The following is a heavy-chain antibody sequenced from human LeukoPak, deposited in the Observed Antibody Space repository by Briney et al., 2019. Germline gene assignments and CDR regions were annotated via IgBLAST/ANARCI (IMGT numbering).Heavy chain of an antibody. Sequence: GGSLRLSCAASGFTLSSNYMSWVRQAPGKGLEWVSVIYSGGSTYYADSVKGRFTISRDNSKNTLYLQMNSLRAEDTAVYYCARDPPQGSNYDFWSGPSSWGQGTLVTVSS. CDR3: ARDPPQGSNYDFWSGPSS. V-gene: IGHV3-66*01. D-gene: IGHD3-3*01. J-gene: IGHJ4*02. CDR1: GFTLSSNY. CDR2: IYSGGST.